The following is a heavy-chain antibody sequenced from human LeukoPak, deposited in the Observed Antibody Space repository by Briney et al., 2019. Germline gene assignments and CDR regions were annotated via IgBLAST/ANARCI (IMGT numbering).Heavy chain of an antibody. D-gene: IGHD3-9*01. CDR2: INPSGGST. Sequence: ASVKVSCKASGYTVTRYYMHWVRQAPGQGLEWMGIINPSGGSTSYAQKFQGRVTMTRDTSTSTVYMELSSLRSEDTAVYYCARVLTYYDILTGYSTYYFDYWGQATLVTVSS. CDR3: ARVLTYYDILTGYSTYYFDY. V-gene: IGHV1-46*01. CDR1: GYTVTRYY. J-gene: IGHJ4*02.